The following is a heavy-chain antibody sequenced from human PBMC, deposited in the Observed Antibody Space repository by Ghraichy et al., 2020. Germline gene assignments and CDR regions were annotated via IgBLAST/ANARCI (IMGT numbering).Heavy chain of an antibody. J-gene: IGHJ4*02. D-gene: IGHD2-8*01. V-gene: IGHV1-3*01. Sequence: ASVKVSCKASGYTFSSRAMHWVRQAPGQRLEWMGWINAGTGYTKYSQKFQGRVTISRDTSASTAYMELSSLKSEDTAVYYCATTITRGYCTSGVCAFDYWGQGTQVTVSS. CDR3: ATTITRGYCTSGVCAFDY. CDR1: GYTFSSRA. CDR2: INAGTGYT.